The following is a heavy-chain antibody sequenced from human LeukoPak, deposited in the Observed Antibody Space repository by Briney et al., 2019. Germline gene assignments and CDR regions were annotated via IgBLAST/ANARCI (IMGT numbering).Heavy chain of an antibody. Sequence: SETLSLTCTVSGGSISSYYWSWIRQPPGKGLEWSGYIYYSGSTNYNPSLKSRVTISVDTPKNQFPLKLSSVTAADTAVYHCATVSEMATIVWFDPGGQGTLVTVSS. CDR1: GGSISSYY. D-gene: IGHD5-24*01. CDR2: IYYSGST. J-gene: IGHJ5*02. V-gene: IGHV4-59*01. CDR3: ATVSEMATIVWFDP.